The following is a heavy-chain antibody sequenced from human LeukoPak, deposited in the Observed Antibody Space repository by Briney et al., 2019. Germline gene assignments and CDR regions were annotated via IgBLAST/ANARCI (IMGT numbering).Heavy chain of an antibody. V-gene: IGHV3-21*01. CDR1: GFTFSSYS. D-gene: IGHD2-2*01. CDR3: AKGASDIVVVTSIYYFDY. Sequence: GGSLRLSCAASGFTFSSYSMNWVRQAPGKGLEWVSSISSSSCIYYSDSVKGRFTISRDNAKNSLYLQMNSLRAEDTAVYYCAKGASDIVVVTSIYYFDYWGQGTLVTVSS. CDR2: ISSSSCI. J-gene: IGHJ4*02.